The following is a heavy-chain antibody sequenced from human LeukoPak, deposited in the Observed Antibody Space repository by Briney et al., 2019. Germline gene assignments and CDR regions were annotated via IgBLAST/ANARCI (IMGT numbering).Heavy chain of an antibody. D-gene: IGHD6-13*01. V-gene: IGHV3-74*01. J-gene: IGHJ4*02. Sequence: QPGGSLRLSCAASGFTFSSYWMHWVRQAPGKGRVGVSRINSDGSSTSYADLVKGRFTIPRDNAKNTLYLQMNSLRAEDTAVYYCARGGSRPIDYWGQGTLVTVSS. CDR2: INSDGSST. CDR1: GFTFSSYW. CDR3: ARGGSRPIDY.